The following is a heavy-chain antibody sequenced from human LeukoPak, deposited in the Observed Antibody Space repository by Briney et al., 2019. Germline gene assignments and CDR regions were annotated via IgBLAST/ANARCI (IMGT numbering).Heavy chain of an antibody. J-gene: IGHJ4*02. Sequence: GASVKVSCKASGYTFTGYYMHWVRQAPGQGLEWMGWINPNSGGTNYAQKFQGRVTMTRDTSISTAYMELSRLRSDDTAVYYCAGARYYYDGGGYQEGFDYWGQGTLVTVSS. V-gene: IGHV1-2*02. CDR1: GYTFTGYY. D-gene: IGHD3-22*01. CDR3: AGARYYYDGGGYQEGFDY. CDR2: INPNSGGT.